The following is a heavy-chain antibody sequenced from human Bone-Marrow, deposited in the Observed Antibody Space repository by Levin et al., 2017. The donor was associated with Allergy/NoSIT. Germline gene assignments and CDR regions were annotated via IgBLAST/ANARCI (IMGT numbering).Heavy chain of an antibody. V-gene: IGHV3-30*02. J-gene: IGHJ4*02. CDR3: VKDAGDATRDY. D-gene: IGHD4-17*01. Sequence: YAASVKGRFTISRDNANNTLFLQLDTLRAEDKAIYYCVKDAGDATRDYWGQGTLVTVSS.